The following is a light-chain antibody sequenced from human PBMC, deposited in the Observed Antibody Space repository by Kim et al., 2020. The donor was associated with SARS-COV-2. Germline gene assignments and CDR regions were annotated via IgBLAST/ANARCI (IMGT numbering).Light chain of an antibody. CDR2: KAS. V-gene: IGKV1-5*03. Sequence: DIKMTQSPSTLSASVGDRVTITCRASQSISSWLAWYQQKPGKAPNLLIYKASSLESGVPSRFSGSGSGTEFTLTISSLQPDDFATYYCQQYNDYPRTFGQGTKVDIK. CDR1: QSISSW. J-gene: IGKJ1*01. CDR3: QQYNDYPRT.